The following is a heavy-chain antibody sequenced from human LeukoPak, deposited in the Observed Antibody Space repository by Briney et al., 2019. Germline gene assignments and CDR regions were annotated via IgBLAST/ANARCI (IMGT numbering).Heavy chain of an antibody. CDR1: GGSFIGYY. CDR3: ASAQNGYYFVY. J-gene: IGHJ4*02. D-gene: IGHD3-22*01. CDR2: INHSGST. Sequence: SETLSLTCAVYGGSFIGYYWSWIRQPPGKGLEWIGEINHSGSTNYNPSLKSRVTISVDTSKNQFSLKLSCVAAADTAVYYCASAQNGYYFVYWGPGTLVTVSS. V-gene: IGHV4-34*01.